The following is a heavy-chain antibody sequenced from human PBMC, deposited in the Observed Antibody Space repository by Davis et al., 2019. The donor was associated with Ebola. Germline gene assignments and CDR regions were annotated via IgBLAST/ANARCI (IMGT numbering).Heavy chain of an antibody. CDR3: ARGRDYSNYGDFDY. D-gene: IGHD4-11*01. V-gene: IGHV1-69*04. CDR1: GGTFSSYA. Sequence: AASVKVSCKASGGTFSSYAMSWVRQAPGQGLEWMGRIIPILGIANYAQKFQGRVTITADKSTSTAYMELSSLRSEDTAVYYCARGRDYSNYGDFDYWGQGTLVTVSS. J-gene: IGHJ4*02. CDR2: IIPILGIA.